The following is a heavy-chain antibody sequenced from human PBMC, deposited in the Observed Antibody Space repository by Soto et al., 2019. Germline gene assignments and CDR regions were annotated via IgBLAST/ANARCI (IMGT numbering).Heavy chain of an antibody. CDR1: GFTFSSYG. CDR3: ARDRYSSSWLYYYYYYGMDV. Sequence: GGSLRLSCAASGFTFSSYGMHWVRQAPGKGLEWVAVIWYDGSNKYYADSVKGRFTISRDNSKNTLYLQMNSLRAEDTAVYYCARDRYSSSWLYYYYYYGMDVWGQGTTVTVSS. D-gene: IGHD6-13*01. CDR2: IWYDGSNK. V-gene: IGHV3-33*01. J-gene: IGHJ6*02.